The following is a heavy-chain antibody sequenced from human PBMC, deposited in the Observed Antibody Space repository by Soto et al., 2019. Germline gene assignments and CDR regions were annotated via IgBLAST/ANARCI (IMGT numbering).Heavy chain of an antibody. CDR1: GYTFTDSF. V-gene: IGHV1-2*02. D-gene: IGHD5-12*01. Sequence: ASGKVSCKASGYTFTDSFIHWFRQAPGQGLDWMGWTNPNSGGADYAQNFLGRFTMTRDTSISTAYMELSRLKSDDTAVYYCARDLGGYDLYGPDSWGQGTLVTV. CDR2: TNPNSGGA. CDR3: ARDLGGYDLYGPDS. J-gene: IGHJ5*01.